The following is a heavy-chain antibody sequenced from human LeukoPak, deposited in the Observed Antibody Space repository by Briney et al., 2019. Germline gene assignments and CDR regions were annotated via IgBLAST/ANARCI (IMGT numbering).Heavy chain of an antibody. V-gene: IGHV3-66*01. D-gene: IGHD3-9*01. Sequence: GGPLRLSCAASGFTVSSNYMSWVRQAPGKGLEWVSVIYSGGSTYYADSVKGRFTISRDNSKNTLYLQMNSLRAEDTAVYYCARDSYDILTGYYQGPDYWGQGTLVTVSS. CDR1: GFTVSSNY. CDR3: ARDSYDILTGYYQGPDY. J-gene: IGHJ4*02. CDR2: IYSGGST.